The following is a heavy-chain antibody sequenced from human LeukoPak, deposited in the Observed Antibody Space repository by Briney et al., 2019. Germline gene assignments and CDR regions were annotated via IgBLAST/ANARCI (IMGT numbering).Heavy chain of an antibody. Sequence: GGSLRLSCAASGFAVSSNYMSWVRQAPGKGLEWGSVIYSGGSRYYADSVKGRFTISRDNSKNTLYLQVNSLRAEDTAVYYCARDLAFDIWGQGTMVTVSS. J-gene: IGHJ3*02. CDR1: GFAVSSNY. CDR2: IYSGGSR. V-gene: IGHV3-66*02. CDR3: ARDLAFDI.